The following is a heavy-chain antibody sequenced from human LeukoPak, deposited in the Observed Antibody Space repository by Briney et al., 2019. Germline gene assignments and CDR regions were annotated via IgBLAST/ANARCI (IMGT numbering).Heavy chain of an antibody. CDR2: IRYDGSDK. CDR1: GFTFRTYG. D-gene: IGHD3-9*01. CDR3: AKAQKRDILTGYYTAFDS. Sequence: GGSLRLSCAASGFTFRTYGMHWVRQAPGKGLEWVASIRYDGSDKYYADAVKGRFTISRANSKTTLYLKMHSLRAADTAVYYCAKAQKRDILTGYYTAFDSWGQGTLVTVSS. J-gene: IGHJ4*02. V-gene: IGHV3-30*02.